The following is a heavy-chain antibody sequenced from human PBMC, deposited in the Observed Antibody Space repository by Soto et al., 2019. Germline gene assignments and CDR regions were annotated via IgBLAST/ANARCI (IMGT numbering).Heavy chain of an antibody. D-gene: IGHD6-19*01. CDR2: IYYSGST. Sequence: SETLSLTCTVSGGSISSYYWSWIRQPPGKGLEWIGYIYYSGSTNYNPSLKSRVTISVDTSKNQFSLKLSSVTAADTAVYYCARDAVGSGWYGKKYYYYMDVWGKGTTVTVSS. CDR1: GGSISSYY. CDR3: ARDAVGSGWYGKKYYYYMDV. J-gene: IGHJ6*03. V-gene: IGHV4-59*01.